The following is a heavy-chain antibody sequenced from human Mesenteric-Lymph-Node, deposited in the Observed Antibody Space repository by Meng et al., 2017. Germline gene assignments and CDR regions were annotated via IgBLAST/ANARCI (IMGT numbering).Heavy chain of an antibody. J-gene: IGHJ4*02. D-gene: IGHD1-26*01. CDR3: AYSGSYYPDY. Sequence: QVQLSQWGAGLSKPSETLSLTCAVYGGSFSGSYWSWIRQPPGKGLEWIGEINHSGSTNYNPSLKNRVTISVDTSKNQFSLKLSSVTAADTAVYYCAYSGSYYPDYWGQGTLVTVSS. V-gene: IGHV4-34*01. CDR2: INHSGST. CDR1: GGSFSGSY.